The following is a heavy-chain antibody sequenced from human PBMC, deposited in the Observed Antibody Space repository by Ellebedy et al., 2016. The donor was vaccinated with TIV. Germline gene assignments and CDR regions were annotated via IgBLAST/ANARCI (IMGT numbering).Heavy chain of an antibody. V-gene: IGHV3-30*04. CDR3: ARNSWGGSFLVANYFDS. Sequence: GESLKISCAASGFAFSRCAMHCVRQTPGKGLEWVATISYHGRNKFYADTVKGRFSISRDNSMNTLYLQANSLRAEDTAVYYCARNSWGGSFLVANYFDSWGQGTLVSVSS. D-gene: IGHD2-15*01. CDR2: ISYHGRNK. J-gene: IGHJ4*02. CDR1: GFAFSRCA.